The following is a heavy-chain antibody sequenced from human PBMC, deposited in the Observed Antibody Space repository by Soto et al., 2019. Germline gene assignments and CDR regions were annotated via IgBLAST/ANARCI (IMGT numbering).Heavy chain of an antibody. Sequence: QLQLQESGPGLVKPSETLSLTCTVSGGSISSSSFYWGWIRQPPGKGLEWIDSIYYSGNTYYNPSLKSRVTLSVDTSKNQFSLKLSSVTAADTAVYYCANLITTVTTHYFDYWGQGTLVTVSS. CDR1: GGSISSSSFY. CDR3: ANLITTVTTHYFDY. J-gene: IGHJ4*02. D-gene: IGHD4-17*01. CDR2: IYYSGNT. V-gene: IGHV4-39*01.